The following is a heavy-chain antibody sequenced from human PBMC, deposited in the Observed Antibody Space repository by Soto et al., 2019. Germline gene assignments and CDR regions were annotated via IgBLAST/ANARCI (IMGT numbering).Heavy chain of an antibody. CDR3: ARGYSYGSYYYYMDV. J-gene: IGHJ6*03. CDR2: ISSNGGST. Sequence: WSLRLSCAASGFTFSSYAMHWVRQAPGKGLEYVSSISSNGGSTYYANSVKGRFTISRDNSKNTLYLQMGSLRAEDMAVYYCARGYSYGSYYYYMDVWGKGTKVIVCS. D-gene: IGHD5-18*01. V-gene: IGHV3-64*01. CDR1: GFTFSSYA.